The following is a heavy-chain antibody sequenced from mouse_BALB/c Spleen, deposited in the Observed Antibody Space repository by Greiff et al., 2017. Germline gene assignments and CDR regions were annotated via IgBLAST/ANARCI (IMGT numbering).Heavy chain of an antibody. CDR1: GFSLTGYG. J-gene: IGHJ4*01. CDR2: IWGDGST. V-gene: IGHV2-6-7*01. Sequence: VQRVESGPGLVAPSQSLSITCTVSGFSLTGYGVNWVRQPPGKGLEWLGMIWGDGSTDYNSALKSRLSISKDNSKSQVFLKMNSLQTDDTARYYCARVYHPYAMDYWGQGTSVTVSS. CDR3: ARVYHPYAMDY.